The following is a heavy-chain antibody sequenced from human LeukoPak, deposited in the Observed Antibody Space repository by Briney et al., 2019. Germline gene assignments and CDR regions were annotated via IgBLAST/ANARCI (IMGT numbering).Heavy chain of an antibody. D-gene: IGHD2-15*01. J-gene: IGHJ3*02. Sequence: ASVKVSCKASGYTFTSYGLSWVRQAPGQGLEWMGWISAYKGNTNYAQMLQGRVTMTTDTSTSTAYMELRSLRSDDTAVYYCARFCSGGSCYSSPYAFDIWGQGTMVTVSS. CDR1: GYTFTSYG. CDR2: ISAYKGNT. CDR3: ARFCSGGSCYSSPYAFDI. V-gene: IGHV1-18*01.